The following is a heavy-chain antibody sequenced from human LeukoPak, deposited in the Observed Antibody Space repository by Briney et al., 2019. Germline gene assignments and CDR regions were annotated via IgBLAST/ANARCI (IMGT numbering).Heavy chain of an antibody. D-gene: IGHD1-26*01. CDR2: SSGGGGST. J-gene: IGHJ4*02. CDR1: GFTFTSYS. V-gene: IGHV3-23*01. Sequence: GSLRLSCAASGFTFTSYSMNWVRQAPGKGLEWVSTSSGGGGSTYYADSVKGRFTVSRDNSKNTLYLQVNSLRAEDTAVYYCAKGGKWDVTPFDYWGQGTLVTVSS. CDR3: AKGGKWDVTPFDY.